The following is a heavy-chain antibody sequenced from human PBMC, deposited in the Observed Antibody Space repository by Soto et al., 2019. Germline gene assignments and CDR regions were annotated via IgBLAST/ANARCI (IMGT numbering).Heavy chain of an antibody. D-gene: IGHD6-19*01. Sequence: PGGSLXLSCAASGFTFSSDGMHWVRQAPGKGLEWVAVISYDGSNKYYADSVKGRFTISRDNSKNTLYLQMNSLRAEDTAVYYCAKDGRAVAGVSYYYYGIDVWGQGTTVTVSS. CDR1: GFTFSSDG. J-gene: IGHJ6*02. CDR3: AKDGRAVAGVSYYYYGIDV. V-gene: IGHV3-30*18. CDR2: ISYDGSNK.